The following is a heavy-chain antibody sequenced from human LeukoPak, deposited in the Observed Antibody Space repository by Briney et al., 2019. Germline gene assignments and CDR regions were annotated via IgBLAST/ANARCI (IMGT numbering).Heavy chain of an antibody. V-gene: IGHV4-61*02. CDR2: IYTSGST. D-gene: IGHD3-22*01. Sequence: NPSQTLSLTCTVSGGSISSGSYYWSWIRQPAGKGLEWIGRIYTSGSTNYNPSLKSRVTISVDRSKNQFSLKLSSVTAADTAVYYCARGRWLDDYDSSGYYYDYWGQGTLVTVSS. CDR3: ARGRWLDDYDSSGYYYDY. CDR1: GGSISSGSYY. J-gene: IGHJ4*02.